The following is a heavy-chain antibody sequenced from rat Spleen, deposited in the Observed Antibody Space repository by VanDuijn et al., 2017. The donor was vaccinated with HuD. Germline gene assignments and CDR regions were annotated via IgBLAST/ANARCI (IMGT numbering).Heavy chain of an antibody. CDR1: GYSITSNY. D-gene: IGHD1-2*01. J-gene: IGHJ3*01. V-gene: IGHV3-1*01. CDR3: AAYYNTYAFSY. CDR2: ISYSGVT. Sequence: QLQESGPGLVKPSQSLSLTCSVTGYSITSNYWGWIRRFPGSKMEWLGYISYSGVTNYNPSLTTRISITRDTSKNQFFLQLQSVTTEDTAAYYCAAYYNTYAFSYWGQGTLVTVSS.